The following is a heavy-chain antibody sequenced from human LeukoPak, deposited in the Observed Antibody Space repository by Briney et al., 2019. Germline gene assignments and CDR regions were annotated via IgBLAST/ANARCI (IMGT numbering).Heavy chain of an antibody. V-gene: IGHV1-18*01. D-gene: IGHD2-2*01. Sequence: GASVTVSCKASGYTFTSYGISWVRQAPGQGLEWMGWISPYNGSTNYAQKLQGRVTMTTDTSTSTAYMELRSLRSDDTAVYYCARDRCSSTSCFFDYWGQGTLVTVSS. CDR3: ARDRCSSTSCFFDY. J-gene: IGHJ4*02. CDR2: ISPYNGST. CDR1: GYTFTSYG.